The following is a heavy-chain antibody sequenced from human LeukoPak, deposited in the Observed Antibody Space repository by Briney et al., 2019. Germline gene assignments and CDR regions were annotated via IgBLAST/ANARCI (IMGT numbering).Heavy chain of an antibody. CDR2: IYPDDSDT. Sequence: GESLKISCKGSGYNFSRYWLGWVRQVPGKGLEWMGIIYPDDSDTRYSPSFQGQVTISADKSISTAYLQWSSLKASDTAMYYCARRYYYDSSGLDYWGQGTLVTVSS. CDR1: GYNFSRYW. CDR3: ARRYYYDSSGLDY. J-gene: IGHJ4*02. V-gene: IGHV5-51*01. D-gene: IGHD3-22*01.